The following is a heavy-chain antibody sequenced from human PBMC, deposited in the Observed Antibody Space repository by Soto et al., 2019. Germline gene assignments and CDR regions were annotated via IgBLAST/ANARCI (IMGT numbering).Heavy chain of an antibody. CDR3: ARRLSEQQQLVFDD. V-gene: IGHV4-39*01. J-gene: IGHJ4*02. Sequence: QLQLQESGPGLVKPSETLSLTCTVSGGSISSSSYYWGWIRQPPGKGLEWIGSIYYSGSTYYNPSLESRVTISVDTSKNQFSLKLSSVTAADTAVYYCARRLSEQQQLVFDDWGQGTLVTVSS. CDR1: GGSISSSSYY. D-gene: IGHD6-13*01. CDR2: IYYSGST.